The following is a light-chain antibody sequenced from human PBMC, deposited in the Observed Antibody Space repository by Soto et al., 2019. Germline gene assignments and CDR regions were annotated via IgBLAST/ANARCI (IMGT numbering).Light chain of an antibody. CDR2: GNS. V-gene: IGLV1-40*01. J-gene: IGLJ1*01. Sequence: QSVLTQPPSVSGAPGQRVTISCTGSSSNIGAGYDVHWYQQLPGTAPKLLIYGNSNRPSGVPDRFSGSKSGTSASLAITGLQGEDEADYYWQAYDSSLREVFGTGTKLTVL. CDR3: QAYDSSLREV. CDR1: SSNIGAGYD.